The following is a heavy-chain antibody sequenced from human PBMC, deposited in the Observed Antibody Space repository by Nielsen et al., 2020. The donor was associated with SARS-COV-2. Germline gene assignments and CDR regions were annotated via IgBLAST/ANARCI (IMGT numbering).Heavy chain of an antibody. Sequence: GESLKISCAASGFTFSSYAMSWVRQAPGKGLEWVSAISGSGGSTYYADSVKGRFTISRDNSKNTLYLQMNSLRAEDTAVYYCARDLQQWLSGYYYYMDVWGKGTTVTVSS. V-gene: IGHV3-23*01. D-gene: IGHD6-19*01. CDR2: ISGSGGST. CDR3: ARDLQQWLSGYYYYMDV. CDR1: GFTFSSYA. J-gene: IGHJ6*03.